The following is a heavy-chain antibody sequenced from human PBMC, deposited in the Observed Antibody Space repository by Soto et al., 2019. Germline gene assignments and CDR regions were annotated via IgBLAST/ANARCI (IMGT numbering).Heavy chain of an antibody. CDR3: AKISSFGYFDC. Sequence: GGSLRLSCAASGFTFSSYGMSWVRQAPGKGLEWVPAISGSGGGTYFADSVKGRFTISRDNSKNTLYLQMNSLRAEDTAVYYCAKISSFGYFDCWGQGNLVTVSS. D-gene: IGHD6-6*01. J-gene: IGHJ4*02. CDR2: ISGSGGGT. CDR1: GFTFSSYG. V-gene: IGHV3-23*01.